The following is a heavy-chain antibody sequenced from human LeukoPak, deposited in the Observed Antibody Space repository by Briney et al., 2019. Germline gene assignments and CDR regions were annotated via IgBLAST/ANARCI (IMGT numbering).Heavy chain of an antibody. Sequence: SETLSLTCAVYGGSFSGYYWSWIRQPPGKGLEWIAEINHSGNTNYNPSLKSRVTISVDTSKNQISLKMNSVTAADTAVYYCARGPCSTTSCYVDSWGQGTLVTVSS. V-gene: IGHV4-34*01. CDR1: GGSFSGYY. J-gene: IGHJ4*02. CDR2: INHSGNT. D-gene: IGHD2-2*01. CDR3: ARGPCSTTSCYVDS.